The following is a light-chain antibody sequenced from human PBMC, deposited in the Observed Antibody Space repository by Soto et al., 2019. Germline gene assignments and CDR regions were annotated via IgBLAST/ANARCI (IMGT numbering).Light chain of an antibody. CDR1: QDNSNW. Sequence: DIQMTQSPSSVSASVGDRVTITYRASQDNSNWLAWYQQKPGKAPKLLIYAASTLQSGVPSRFSGSGSGTNFTLTISSLQPEDFATYYCQQANSFPPLTFGGGTKVEIK. CDR2: AAS. V-gene: IGKV1-12*01. CDR3: QQANSFPPLT. J-gene: IGKJ4*01.